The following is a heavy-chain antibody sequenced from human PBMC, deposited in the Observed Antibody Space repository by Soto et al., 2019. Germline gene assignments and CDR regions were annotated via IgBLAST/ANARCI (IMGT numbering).Heavy chain of an antibody. CDR3: ARVRGGWVYDAFDI. CDR1: GYTFTIYG. CDR2: ISAYNGNT. V-gene: IGHV1-18*01. J-gene: IGHJ3*02. D-gene: IGHD6-19*01. Sequence: ASVNVTCKSSGYTFTIYGIRCVQQAPGQGLEWMGWISAYNGNTNYAQKLQGRVTMTTDTSTSTAYMELRSLRSDDTAVYYSARVRGGWVYDAFDIWGQGTMVTVSS.